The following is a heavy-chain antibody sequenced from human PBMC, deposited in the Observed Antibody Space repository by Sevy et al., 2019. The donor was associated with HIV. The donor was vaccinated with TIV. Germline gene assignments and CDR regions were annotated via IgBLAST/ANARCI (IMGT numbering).Heavy chain of an antibody. CDR3: ARYRTWVYPFDY. CDR1: GFTFSSYE. Sequence: GGSLRLSCAASGFTFSSYEMNWVRQAPGKGLEWVSYISSSGSTIYYADSVKDRFTISRDNAKNSLYLQMNSLRAEDTAVYYCARYRTWVYPFDYWGQGTLVTVSS. V-gene: IGHV3-48*03. D-gene: IGHD2-8*01. CDR2: ISSSGSTI. J-gene: IGHJ4*02.